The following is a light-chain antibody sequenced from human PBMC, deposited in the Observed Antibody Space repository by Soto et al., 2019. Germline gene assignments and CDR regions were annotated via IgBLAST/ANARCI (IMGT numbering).Light chain of an antibody. CDR3: QQSYSTLDYT. J-gene: IGKJ2*01. CDR1: QRISNY. Sequence: DIQMTQSPSSLSASVGDRVTITCRASQRISNYLNWYQHKPGTAPRLLIYAASSLQSGVPSRFSGSGYGTDFTLTISSLQPEDFATYYCQQSYSTLDYTFGQGTKVEIK. CDR2: AAS. V-gene: IGKV1-39*01.